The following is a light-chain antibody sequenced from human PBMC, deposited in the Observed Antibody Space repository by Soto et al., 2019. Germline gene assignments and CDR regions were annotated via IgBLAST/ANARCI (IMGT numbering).Light chain of an antibody. CDR2: GAS. J-gene: IGKJ1*01. V-gene: IGKV3-20*01. Sequence: EIVLTQSPGTLSLSPGERATLSCRASQSVSSSYLAWYQQKPGQAPRLLIYGASSRATGIPDRFSGSGSGTDFPLTISRLEAEDFAVYYCQQDGSSQTFGQGTKVEIK. CDR1: QSVSSSY. CDR3: QQDGSSQT.